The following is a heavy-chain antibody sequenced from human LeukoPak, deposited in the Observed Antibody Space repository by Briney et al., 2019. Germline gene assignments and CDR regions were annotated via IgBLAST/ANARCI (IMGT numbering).Heavy chain of an antibody. CDR3: ARDKILSSWYPTLDY. J-gene: IGHJ4*02. V-gene: IGHV1-2*02. CDR1: AYTFTGYY. D-gene: IGHD6-13*01. CDR2: IYPNSGGT. Sequence: GASVKVSCKASAYTFTGYYMHWVRQAPGQGLEWMGWIYPNSGGTNYAQKFQGRVTITRDTSASTAYMELSSLRSEDMAVYYCARDKILSSWYPTLDYWGQGTLVTVSS.